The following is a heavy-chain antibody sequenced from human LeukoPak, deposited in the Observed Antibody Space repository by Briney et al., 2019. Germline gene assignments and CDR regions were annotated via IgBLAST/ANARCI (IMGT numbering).Heavy chain of an antibody. J-gene: IGHJ4*02. Sequence: GGCLRLSCAASGFIVSSNYMTWVRQAPGKGLEWVSVIHNDGSTYYADSVKGRLTISRDNSKNTLYFQMNSLTVEDTAVYYCAALARDYWRQRTLVTVPS. CDR1: GFIVSSNY. V-gene: IGHV3-53*01. D-gene: IGHD3-3*02. CDR3: AALARDY. CDR2: IHNDGST.